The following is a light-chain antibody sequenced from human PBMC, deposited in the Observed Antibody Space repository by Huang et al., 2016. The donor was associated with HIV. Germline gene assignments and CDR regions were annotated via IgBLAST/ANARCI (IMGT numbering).Light chain of an antibody. CDR1: QRVRDK. Sequence: EIVMTQSPDTLSVSPGERATLSCRASQRVRDKLAWYQQNPGQAPRLPLHATSTRAAGVPARFSGSGSGTEFTRTISSLQSEDCGVYYCQQYESWPPLTFGGGTKVEIK. J-gene: IGKJ4*01. CDR2: ATS. V-gene: IGKV3-15*01. CDR3: QQYESWPPLT.